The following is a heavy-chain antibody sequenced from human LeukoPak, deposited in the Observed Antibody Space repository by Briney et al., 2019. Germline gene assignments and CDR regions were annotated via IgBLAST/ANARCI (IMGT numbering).Heavy chain of an antibody. Sequence: GGSLRLSCAASGFTFSSYSMNWVRQAPGKGLEWVSSISSSSSYIYYADSVKGRFTISRDNAKNSLHLQMNSLRAEDTAVYYCATSGWGGYYFDYWGQGTLVTVSS. J-gene: IGHJ4*02. CDR1: GFTFSSYS. D-gene: IGHD6-19*01. CDR3: ATSGWGGYYFDY. CDR2: ISSSSSYI. V-gene: IGHV3-21*01.